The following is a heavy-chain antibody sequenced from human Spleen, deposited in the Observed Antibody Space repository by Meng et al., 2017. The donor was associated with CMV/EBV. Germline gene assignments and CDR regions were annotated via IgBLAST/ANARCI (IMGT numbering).Heavy chain of an antibody. J-gene: IGHJ4*02. D-gene: IGHD6-19*01. V-gene: IGHV1-2*02. CDR1: GYTFTDHN. CDR3: ARGDEYRRGWITGSYFGS. CDR2: IRPSSGVT. Sequence: ASVKVSCKASGYTFTDHNMHWVRQAPGQGLEWMGWIRPSSGVTNFAQKFQGRVTMTTETSINTAYMELSRLRSDDTAVYFCARGDEYRRGWITGSYFGSWGQGALVTVSS.